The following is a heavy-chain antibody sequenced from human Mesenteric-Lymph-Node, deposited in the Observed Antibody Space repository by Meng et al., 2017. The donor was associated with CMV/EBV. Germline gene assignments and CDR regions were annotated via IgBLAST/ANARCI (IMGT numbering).Heavy chain of an antibody. V-gene: IGHV4-34*01. CDR2: INPSGST. D-gene: IGHD5-18*01. CDR3: ARGAYSYSGYFDY. CDR1: GGSFSGYY. J-gene: IGHJ4*02. Sequence: SQTLSLTCAVYGGSFSGYYWTWIRQPPGKGLEWIGEINPSGSTNCNPSLKSRVTISVDTSKNQFSLKLSSVTAADTAVYFCARGAYSYSGYFDYWGQGTLVTVSS.